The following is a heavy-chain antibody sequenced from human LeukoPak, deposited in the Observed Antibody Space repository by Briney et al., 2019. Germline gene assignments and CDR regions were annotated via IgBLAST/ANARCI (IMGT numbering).Heavy chain of an antibody. J-gene: IGHJ4*02. CDR3: ARLRRAGWLEYYFDY. V-gene: IGHV4-59*01. CDR2: MYYSGST. Sequence: PSETLSLTRTVSGGSISSYYWSWIRQPPGKGLEWIGYMYYSGSTNYNPSLKSRVTISVDTSKNQFSLSLSSVTAADTAVYYCARLRRAGWLEYYFDYWGQGTLVTVSS. D-gene: IGHD5-12*01. CDR1: GGSISSYY.